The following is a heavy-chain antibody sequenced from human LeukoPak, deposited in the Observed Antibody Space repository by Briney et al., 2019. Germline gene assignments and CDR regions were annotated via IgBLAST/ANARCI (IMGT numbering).Heavy chain of an antibody. J-gene: IGHJ4*02. Sequence: PSETLSLTCTVSGGSISSSSYYWGWIRQPPGKGLEWIGSIYYSGSTYYNPSLKSRVTISVDTSKNQFSLKLSSVTAADTAVYYCARDYVPTLYSDSSDYSLYDYWGQGTLVTVSS. CDR1: GGSISSSSYY. D-gene: IGHD3-22*01. CDR2: IYYSGST. CDR3: ARDYVPTLYSDSSDYSLYDY. V-gene: IGHV4-39*07.